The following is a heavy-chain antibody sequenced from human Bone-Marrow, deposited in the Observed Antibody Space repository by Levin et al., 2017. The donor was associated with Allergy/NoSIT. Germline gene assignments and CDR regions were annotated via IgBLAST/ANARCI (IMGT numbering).Heavy chain of an antibody. CDR3: ARGGVVTTAPR. CDR2: IYYSGST. CDR1: GGSISSYY. V-gene: IGHV4-59*01. Sequence: SETLSLTCTVSGGSISSYYWSWIRQPPGKGLEWIGYIYYSGSTNYNPSLKSRVTISVDTSKNQFSLKLSSVTAADTAVYYGARGGVVTTAPRWGQGTLVTVSS. D-gene: IGHD2-21*02. J-gene: IGHJ4*02.